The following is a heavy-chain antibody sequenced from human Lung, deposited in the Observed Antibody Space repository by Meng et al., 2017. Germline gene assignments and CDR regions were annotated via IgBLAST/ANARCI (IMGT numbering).Heavy chain of an antibody. Sequence: QVQLVQSGAEVMKPGASCKVSCRASGYTFTSYFLHWVRQAPGQGLEWLATINCNNGGTNYAQRFQGRVTLTRDTPTSTVYMELSSLGYEDTAVYYCAREQSPGHFDYLGQGILVTVSS. CDR1: GYTFTSYF. CDR2: INCNNGGT. J-gene: IGHJ4*02. CDR3: AREQSPGHFDY. V-gene: IGHV1-46*01. D-gene: IGHD4-11*01.